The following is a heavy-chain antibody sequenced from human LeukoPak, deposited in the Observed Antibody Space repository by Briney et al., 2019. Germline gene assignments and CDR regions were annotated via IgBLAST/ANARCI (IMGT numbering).Heavy chain of an antibody. Sequence: TGGSLRLSCSASGFPFSAYAMHWVRQAPGKGLQYVSAISPTGDSTYYADSVKGRFSISRDNSKNTLYLQVSSLRPEDTAVYYCVPKGTEGYWGQGTLVTVSS. CDR2: ISPTGDST. V-gene: IGHV3-64D*06. J-gene: IGHJ4*02. CDR1: GFPFSAYA. CDR3: VPKGTEGY.